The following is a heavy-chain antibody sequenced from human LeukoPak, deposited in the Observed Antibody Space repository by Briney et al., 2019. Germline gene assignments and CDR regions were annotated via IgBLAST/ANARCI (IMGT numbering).Heavy chain of an antibody. J-gene: IGHJ3*02. Sequence: PSETLSLTCAVYGGSFSGYYWSWIRQPPGKGLEWIGEINHSGSTNYNPSLKSRVTISVDTSKNQFSLKLSSVTAADTAVYYCARGNNYADDAFDIWGQGTMVTVSS. CDR1: GGSFSGYY. V-gene: IGHV4-34*01. D-gene: IGHD5-24*01. CDR2: INHSGST. CDR3: ARGNNYADDAFDI.